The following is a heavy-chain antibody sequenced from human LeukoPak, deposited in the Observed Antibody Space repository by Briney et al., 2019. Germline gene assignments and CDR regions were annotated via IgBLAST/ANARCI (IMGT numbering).Heavy chain of an antibody. CDR3: AKDSRTGSPRAFDS. CDR1: GFTFSSYG. J-gene: IGHJ4*02. V-gene: IGHV3-33*06. Sequence: GRSLRLSCAASGFTFSSYGMHWVRQAPGKGLEWVAVIWYDGSNKYYADSVKGRFTISRDNSKNTLYLQMNSLRPEDTAVYSCAKDSRTGSPRAFDSWGQGTLVIVSS. CDR2: IWYDGSNK. D-gene: IGHD1-26*01.